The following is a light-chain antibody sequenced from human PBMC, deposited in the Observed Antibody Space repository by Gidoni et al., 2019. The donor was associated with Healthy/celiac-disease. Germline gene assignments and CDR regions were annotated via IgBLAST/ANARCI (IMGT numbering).Light chain of an antibody. J-gene: IGKJ2*04. CDR1: QSISSY. Sequence: DIQMTQSPSSLSASVGDRVTITCRASQSISSYLNWYQQKPGKAPKLLIYAASSLQSGVPSRFSGSGAGTDFTLTISSLQPEDFATYYCQQSYSTLMCSFGQGKKMEIK. CDR2: AAS. CDR3: QQSYSTLMCS. V-gene: IGKV1-39*01.